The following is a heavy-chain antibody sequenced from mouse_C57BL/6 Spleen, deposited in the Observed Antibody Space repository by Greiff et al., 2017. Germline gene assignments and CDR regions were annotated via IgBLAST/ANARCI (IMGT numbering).Heavy chain of an antibody. CDR1: GFTFSDYG. CDR2: ISSGSSTI. V-gene: IGHV5-17*01. D-gene: IGHD1-1*02. Sequence: EVKLVESGGGLVQPGGSLKLSCAASGFTFSDYGMHWVRQAPETGLEWVAYISSGSSTIYYADTVKGRFTISRDNAKNTLFLQMTSLRAEDTAMYYCARGGYYFDYGGQGTTRTVSA. CDR3: ARGGYYFDY. J-gene: IGHJ2*01.